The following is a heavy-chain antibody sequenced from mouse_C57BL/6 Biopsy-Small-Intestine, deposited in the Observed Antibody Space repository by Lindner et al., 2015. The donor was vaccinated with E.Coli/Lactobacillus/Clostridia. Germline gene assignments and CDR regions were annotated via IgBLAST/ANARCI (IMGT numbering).Heavy chain of an antibody. CDR1: GYTFTDYY. Sequence: SVKVSCKSSGYTFTDYYMHWVRQAPGQGLEWMGWINPKTGDTNYAQKFQGRVTMTRDTSISTAYMDLSHLRSNDTAVYYCARGGNRIFGVIIIPPPLFYFDSWGQGTLVTVSS. CDR3: ARGGNRIFGVIIIPPPLFYFDS. CDR2: INPKTGDT. D-gene: IGHD1-1*01. J-gene: IGHJ2*01. V-gene: IGHV1-84*02.